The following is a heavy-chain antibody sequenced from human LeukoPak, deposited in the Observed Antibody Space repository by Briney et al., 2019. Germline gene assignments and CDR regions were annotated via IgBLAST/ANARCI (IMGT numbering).Heavy chain of an antibody. V-gene: IGHV1-69*13. Sequence: SVKVSCKASGGTFSSYAISWVRQAPGQGLEWMGGIIPIFGTANYAQKFQGRVTITADESTSTAYMELSSLRSEDTAVYYCARTLTIFDAFDIWGQGTMVTVSS. CDR1: GGTFSSYA. CDR2: IIPIFGTA. CDR3: ARTLTIFDAFDI. D-gene: IGHD3-3*01. J-gene: IGHJ3*02.